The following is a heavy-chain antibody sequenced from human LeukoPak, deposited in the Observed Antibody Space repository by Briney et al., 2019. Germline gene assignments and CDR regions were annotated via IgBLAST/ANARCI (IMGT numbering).Heavy chain of an antibody. CDR3: ARPILYYYGSGSTFHMDV. D-gene: IGHD3-10*01. CDR2: TRYDGSNK. Sequence: GGSLRLSCAASGFTLSTYDMHWVRQAPGKGLEWVAFTRYDGSNKYYADSVKGRFTISRDNSKNTLYLQMNSLRAEDTAVYYCARPILYYYGSGSTFHMDVWGKGTTVTISS. CDR1: GFTLSTYD. V-gene: IGHV3-30*02. J-gene: IGHJ6*03.